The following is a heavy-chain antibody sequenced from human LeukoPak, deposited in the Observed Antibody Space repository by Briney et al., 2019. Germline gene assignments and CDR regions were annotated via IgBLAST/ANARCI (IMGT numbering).Heavy chain of an antibody. J-gene: IGHJ4*02. CDR3: AREILPFVVVPAALDY. CDR1: GGTFSSYA. CDR2: INPSGGST. D-gene: IGHD2-2*01. Sequence: ASVKVSCKASGGTFSSYAISWVRQAPGQGLEWMGIINPSGGSTSYAQKFQGRVTMTRDTSTSTVYMELSSLRSEDTAVYYCAREILPFVVVPAALDYWGQGTLVTVSS. V-gene: IGHV1-46*01.